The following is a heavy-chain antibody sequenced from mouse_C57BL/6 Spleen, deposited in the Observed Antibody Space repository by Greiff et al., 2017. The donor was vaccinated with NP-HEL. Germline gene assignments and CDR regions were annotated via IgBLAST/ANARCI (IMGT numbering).Heavy chain of an antibody. J-gene: IGHJ3*01. D-gene: IGHD1-1*01. CDR3: ARDRGSECAY. CDR2: ISDGGSYT. V-gene: IGHV5-4*01. Sequence: EVKVVESGGGLVKPGGSLKLSCAASGFTFSSYAMSWVRQTPEKRLEWVATISDGGSYTYYPDNVKGRFTISRDNAKNNLYLQMSHLKSEDTAMYYCARDRGSECAYWGQGTLVTVSA. CDR1: GFTFSSYA.